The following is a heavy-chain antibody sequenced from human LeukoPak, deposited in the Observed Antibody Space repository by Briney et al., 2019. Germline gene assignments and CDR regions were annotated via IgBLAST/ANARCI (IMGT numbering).Heavy chain of an antibody. CDR2: ISGSGGST. J-gene: IGHJ6*02. CDR1: GFTFSSYA. Sequence: GGSLRLSCAASGFTFSSYAMSWVRQAPGKGLEWVSAISGSGGSTYYADSVEGRFTISRDNSKNTLYLQMNSLRAEDTAVYYCAKVLGYCSSTSCPSYYGMDVWGQGTTVTVSS. V-gene: IGHV3-23*01. CDR3: AKVLGYCSSTSCPSYYGMDV. D-gene: IGHD2-2*01.